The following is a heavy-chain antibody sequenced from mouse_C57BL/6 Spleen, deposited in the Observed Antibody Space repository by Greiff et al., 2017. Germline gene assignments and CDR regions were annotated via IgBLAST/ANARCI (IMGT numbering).Heavy chain of an antibody. CDR2: IHPNSGST. CDR3: ARGEIYDGYYEAY. V-gene: IGHV1-64*01. J-gene: IGHJ3*01. Sequence: QVQLQQPGAELVKPGASVKLSCKASGYTFTSYWMHWVKQRPGQGLEWIGMIHPNSGSTNYNEKFKSKATLTVDKSSSTAYMQLSSLTSEDSAVYYCARGEIYDGYYEAYWGQETLVTVSA. D-gene: IGHD2-3*01. CDR1: GYTFTSYW.